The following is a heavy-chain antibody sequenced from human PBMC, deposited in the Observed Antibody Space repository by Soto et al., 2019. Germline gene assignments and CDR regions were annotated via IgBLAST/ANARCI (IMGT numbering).Heavy chain of an antibody. CDR1: GYTFTGYY. V-gene: IGHV1-69*04. CDR3: ARAERGGITGTTH. CDR2: IIPILGIA. J-gene: IGHJ4*02. D-gene: IGHD1-7*01. Sequence: SVKVSCKASGYTFTGYYMHWVRQAPGQGLEWMGRIIPILGIANYAQKFQGRVTITADKSTSTAYMELSSLRSEDTAVYYCARAERGGITGTTHWGQGTLVTVSS.